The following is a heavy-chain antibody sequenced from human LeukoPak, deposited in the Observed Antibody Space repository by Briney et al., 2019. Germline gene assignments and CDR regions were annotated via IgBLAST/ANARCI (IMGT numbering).Heavy chain of an antibody. J-gene: IGHJ4*02. CDR2: ISGGGGST. V-gene: IGHV3-23*01. D-gene: IGHD6-19*01. CDR1: GFTFSSYA. Sequence: PGGSLRLSCAASGFTFSSYAMSWVRQAPGKGLEWASVISGGGGSTYYADSVKGRFTISRDNSKSTLYLQMNSLRAEDTAVYYCAKAGSSSGWRGIAYWGQGTLVTASS. CDR3: AKAGSSSGWRGIAY.